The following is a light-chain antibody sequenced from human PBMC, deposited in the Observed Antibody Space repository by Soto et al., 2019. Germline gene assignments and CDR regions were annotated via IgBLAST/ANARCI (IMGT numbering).Light chain of an antibody. CDR2: GTS. Sequence: EIVLTQSPGTLSLSPGERATLSCRASQSVSSSFLAWYQQKPGQAPSLLIYGTSSRATGIPDRFSGSGSGTDFTLTISRLEPEDVAVYYCQQYGSSPPITFGQGTRLEIK. CDR1: QSVSSSF. CDR3: QQYGSSPPIT. V-gene: IGKV3-20*01. J-gene: IGKJ5*01.